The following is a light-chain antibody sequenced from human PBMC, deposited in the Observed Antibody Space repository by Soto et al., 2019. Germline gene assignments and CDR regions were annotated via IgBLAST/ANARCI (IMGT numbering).Light chain of an antibody. Sequence: DIPLTQSPAFLSASVGDRVTITCRASQGISSYLAWYQQKPGKAPKLLIYAASTLQSGVPSRFSGSESGTEFTLTITYLQPEDFATYYCQQLKSYPRTFGQGTKLEIK. J-gene: IGKJ2*01. CDR3: QQLKSYPRT. CDR2: AAS. CDR1: QGISSY. V-gene: IGKV1-9*01.